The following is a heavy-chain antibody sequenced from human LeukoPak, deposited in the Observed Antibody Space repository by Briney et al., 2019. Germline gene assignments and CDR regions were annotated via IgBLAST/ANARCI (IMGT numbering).Heavy chain of an antibody. J-gene: IGHJ4*02. CDR2: ISAYNGNT. D-gene: IGHD2-2*01. Sequence: GASVKVSCKASGCTFTSYGISWVRQAPGQGLEWMGWISAYNGNTNYAQKLQGRVTMTTDTSTSTAYMELRSLRSDDTAVYYCAREGDIVVVPAAHPPDYWGQGTLVTVSS. CDR1: GCTFTSYG. V-gene: IGHV1-18*01. CDR3: AREGDIVVVPAAHPPDY.